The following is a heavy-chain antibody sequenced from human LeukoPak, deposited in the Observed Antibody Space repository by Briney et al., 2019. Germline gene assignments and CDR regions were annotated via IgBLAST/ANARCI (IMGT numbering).Heavy chain of an antibody. CDR2: IKQDGSQK. D-gene: IGHD3-10*01. V-gene: IGHV3-7*01. J-gene: IGHJ5*02. Sequence: GGSLRLSCAASAFTFSNYWMGWARQAPGRGLEWVASIKQDGSQKYYVDSVKGRFTISRDNAKNSLYLQMNSLRAEDTAVYYCARGASGIGGIRFDPWGQGTLVTVSS. CDR3: ARGASGIGGIRFDP. CDR1: AFTFSNYW.